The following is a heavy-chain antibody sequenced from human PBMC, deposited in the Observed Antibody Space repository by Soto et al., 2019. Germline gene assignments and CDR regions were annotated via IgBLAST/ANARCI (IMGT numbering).Heavy chain of an antibody. V-gene: IGHV3-21*01. D-gene: IGHD1-1*01. CDR2: ISSSSSYI. J-gene: IGHJ4*02. Sequence: GGSLRLSCAASGFTFSSYSMNWVRQAPGKGLEWVSSISSSSSYIYYADSVKGRFTISRDNAKNSLYLQMNSLRAEDTAVYYCARAPDWNDFLTTPHPLTDYWGQGTLVTVSS. CDR3: ARAPDWNDFLTTPHPLTDY. CDR1: GFTFSSYS.